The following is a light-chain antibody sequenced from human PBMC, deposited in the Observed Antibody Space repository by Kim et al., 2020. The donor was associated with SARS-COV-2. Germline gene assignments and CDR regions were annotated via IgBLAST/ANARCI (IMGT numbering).Light chain of an antibody. CDR3: QQYTSLYT. CDR2: GAS. V-gene: IGKV3-20*01. Sequence: LSPGERAPLACRASQSVSSNLLAWYQHKPGQAPRLLIYGASSRATGIPDRFSGSGSGTDFTLTISRLEPEDFAVYYCQQYTSLYTFGQGTKVDIK. J-gene: IGKJ2*01. CDR1: QSVSSNL.